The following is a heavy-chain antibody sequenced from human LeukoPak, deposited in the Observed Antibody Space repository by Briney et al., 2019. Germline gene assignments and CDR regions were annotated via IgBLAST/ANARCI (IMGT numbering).Heavy chain of an antibody. V-gene: IGHV4-4*07. Sequence: SETLSLTCTVSGGSITNYYWSWIRQPAGKGLEWIGRIYSSGSTNYNPSLNSRVNMSVDTSKNQFSLKLTSVTAADTAVYYCARTSPKNGAFDLWGQGTMVTVSS. D-gene: IGHD2-8*01. CDR3: ARTSPKNGAFDL. CDR1: GGSITNYY. CDR2: IYSSGST. J-gene: IGHJ3*01.